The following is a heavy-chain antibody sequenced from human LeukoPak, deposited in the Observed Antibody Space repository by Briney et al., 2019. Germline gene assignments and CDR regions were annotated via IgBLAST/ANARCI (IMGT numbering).Heavy chain of an antibody. J-gene: IGHJ6*03. Sequence: GASVKVSCKASGYTFTGHYIHWVRQAPGQGFEWMGWINPNSGGPNYAQKFQGRATMTRDTSISTAYMELSRLRSDDTAVYYCARVGYCTHGVCYSMDVWGKGTTVTVSS. V-gene: IGHV1-2*02. D-gene: IGHD2-8*01. CDR2: INPNSGGP. CDR3: ARVGYCTHGVCYSMDV. CDR1: GYTFTGHY.